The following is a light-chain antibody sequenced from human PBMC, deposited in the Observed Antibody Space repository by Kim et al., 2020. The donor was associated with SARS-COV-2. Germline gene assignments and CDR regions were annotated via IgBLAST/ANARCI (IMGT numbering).Light chain of an antibody. CDR2: QDT. Sequence: SYELTQPPSVSVSPGQTASITCSGDKLVEKYASWYQQRPGRSPVLLIYQDTKRPSGIPERFSGSSSGNTATLTISGTQAMDEADYYCQSWDSRSGVFGGGTQLTVL. CDR1: KLVEKY. CDR3: QSWDSRSGV. J-gene: IGLJ3*02. V-gene: IGLV3-1*01.